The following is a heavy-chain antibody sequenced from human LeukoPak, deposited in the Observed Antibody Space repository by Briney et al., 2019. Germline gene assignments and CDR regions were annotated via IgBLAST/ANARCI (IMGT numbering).Heavy chain of an antibody. CDR1: GFTFSSYW. J-gene: IGHJ6*02. D-gene: IGHD2-15*01. V-gene: IGHV3-74*01. CDR3: ARDIPKPYCSGGSCYYYYGMDV. Sequence: PGGSLRLSCAASGFTFSSYWMHWVRQAPGKGLVWVSRINTDGSSTSYADSVKGRFTISRDNAKNSLYLQMNSLRAEDTAVYYCARDIPKPYCSGGSCYYYYGMDVWGQGTTVTVSS. CDR2: INTDGSST.